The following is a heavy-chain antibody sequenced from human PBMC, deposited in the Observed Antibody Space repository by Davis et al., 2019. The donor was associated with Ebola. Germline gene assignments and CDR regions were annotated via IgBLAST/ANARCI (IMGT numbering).Heavy chain of an antibody. CDR1: GYSFTSYW. V-gene: IGHV5-51*01. CDR2: IYTGDSDT. J-gene: IGHJ3*02. Sequence: GESLKISCKGSGYSFTSYWISWVRQMPGKGLEWMGLIYTGDSDTRYSPSFRGQVTISADKSTKTAFLQWSSLKASDTAMYYCASPRRTITGMDDSFDIWGQGTMVTVSS. D-gene: IGHD2-8*02. CDR3: ASPRRTITGMDDSFDI.